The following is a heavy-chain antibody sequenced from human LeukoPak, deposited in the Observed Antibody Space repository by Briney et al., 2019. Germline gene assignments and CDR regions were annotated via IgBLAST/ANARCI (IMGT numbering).Heavy chain of an antibody. CDR2: ISGSGGST. V-gene: IGHV3-23*01. CDR1: GFTFSSYA. Sequence: GGSLRLSCAASGFTFSSYAMSWVRQAPGKGLEWVSAISGSGGSTYYADSVKGRFTISRDNSKNTLYLQTNSLRAEDTAVYYCAKGPYSSSFTSFDYWGQGTLVTVSS. D-gene: IGHD6-6*01. J-gene: IGHJ4*02. CDR3: AKGPYSSSFTSFDY.